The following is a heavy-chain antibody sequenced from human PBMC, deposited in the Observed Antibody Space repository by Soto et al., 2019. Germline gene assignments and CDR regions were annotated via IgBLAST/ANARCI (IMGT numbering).Heavy chain of an antibody. CDR3: AARYSSSWYVTLGFDY. CDR1: GGSFSGYY. J-gene: IGHJ4*02. D-gene: IGHD6-13*01. Sequence: SETLSLTCAVYGGSFSGYYWSWIRQPPGKGLEWIGEINHSGSTNYNPSLKSRVTISVDTSKNQFSLKLSSVTAADTAVYYCAARYSSSWYVTLGFDYWGQGTLVTVS. CDR2: INHSGST. V-gene: IGHV4-34*01.